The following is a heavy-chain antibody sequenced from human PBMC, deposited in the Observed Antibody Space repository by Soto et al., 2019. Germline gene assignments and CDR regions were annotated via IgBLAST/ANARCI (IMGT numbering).Heavy chain of an antibody. V-gene: IGHV1-2*04. CDR3: ARGVAAADYYYGMDV. Sequence: ASVKVSCKASGYTFTGYYMHWVRQAPGQGLEWMGRINPNSGGTNYAQKFQGWVTMTRDTSISTAYMELSRLRSDDTAVYYCARGVAAADYYYGMDVWGQGTTVTV. CDR1: GYTFTGYY. D-gene: IGHD6-13*01. J-gene: IGHJ6*02. CDR2: INPNSGGT.